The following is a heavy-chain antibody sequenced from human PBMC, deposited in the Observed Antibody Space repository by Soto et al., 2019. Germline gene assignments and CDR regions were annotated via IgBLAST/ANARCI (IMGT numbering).Heavy chain of an antibody. Sequence: EVQLVESGGGLVRPGGSLRLSCAASGFTFSYYWMQWVLQAPGKGLVWVSRIHSDGSSTNYADFVKGRFIISRDNARNTVDLQMNSVRVEDTAVYYCARGDRGAFELWGQGTVVTVSS. CDR2: IHSDGSST. D-gene: IGHD1-26*01. CDR3: ARGDRGAFEL. CDR1: GFTFSYYW. V-gene: IGHV3-74*01. J-gene: IGHJ3*01.